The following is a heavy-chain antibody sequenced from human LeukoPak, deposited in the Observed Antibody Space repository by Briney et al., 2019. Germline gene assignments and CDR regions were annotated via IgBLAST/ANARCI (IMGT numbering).Heavy chain of an antibody. J-gene: IGHJ6*03. Sequence: GGSLRLSCAASGFTFTRYALSWVRQAPGKGLEWVSAISISGDGTYYADSVKGRFATSRDNSRNMLFLQMNSLTTEDTAVYYCAKFSSRPYYYMDVWGKGTTVTVSS. CDR2: ISISGDGT. CDR1: GFTFTRYA. D-gene: IGHD2-2*01. V-gene: IGHV3-23*01. CDR3: AKFSSRPYYYMDV.